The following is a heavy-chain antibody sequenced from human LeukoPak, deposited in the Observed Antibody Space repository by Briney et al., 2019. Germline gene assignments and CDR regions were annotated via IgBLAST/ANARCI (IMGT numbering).Heavy chain of an antibody. Sequence: ASVKVSCKASGYTFTSYAMNWVRQAPGQGLEWMGWINTNTGNPTYAQGLIGRFVFSLDTSVSTAYLQISRLKAEDTAVYYCARYRSSGWYYFDYWGQGTLVTVSS. CDR3: ARYRSSGWYYFDY. CDR2: INTNTGNP. J-gene: IGHJ4*02. D-gene: IGHD6-19*01. CDR1: GYTFTSYA. V-gene: IGHV7-4-1*02.